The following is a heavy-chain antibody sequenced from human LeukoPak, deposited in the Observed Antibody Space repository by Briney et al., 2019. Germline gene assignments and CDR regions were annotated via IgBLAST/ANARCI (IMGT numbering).Heavy chain of an antibody. CDR3: ARGRRAVAGAKRNWFDP. CDR1: GGSIRSSYYY. J-gene: IGHJ5*02. V-gene: IGHV4-39*07. Sequence: SETLSLTCTVSGGSIRSSYYYWGWIRQPPGKGLEWIGSIYDSGSTNYNPSLKSRVTISVDTSKNQFSLRLSSVTAADTAVYYCARGRRAVAGAKRNWFDPWGQGTLVTVSS. D-gene: IGHD6-19*01. CDR2: IYDSGST.